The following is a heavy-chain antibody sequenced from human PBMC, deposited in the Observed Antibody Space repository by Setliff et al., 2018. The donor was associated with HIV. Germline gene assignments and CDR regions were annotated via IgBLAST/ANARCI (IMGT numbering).Heavy chain of an antibody. CDR1: GGSIGSHY. D-gene: IGHD5-18*01. CDR3: ARTRGYSLYYFDY. V-gene: IGHV4-59*11. J-gene: IGHJ4*02. CDR2: IFYSGST. Sequence: SETLSLTCTVSGGSIGSHYWSWIRQPPGKGLDWIGYIFYSGSTKYNPSLESRVTISVDTSKNQFSLKLRSVSAADTAVYYCARTRGYSLYYFDYWGQGTRVTVSS.